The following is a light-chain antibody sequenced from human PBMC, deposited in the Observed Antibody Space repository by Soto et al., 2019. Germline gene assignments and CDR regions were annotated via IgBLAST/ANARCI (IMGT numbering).Light chain of an antibody. CDR2: DVS. Sequence: QSALTQPRSVSGSPGQSVTISCTGTSSDVGGYNYVSWYQQHPGKAPKLMIYDVSKRPSGVPDRFSGSKSGNTASLTISGLQAEDEADYYCCSYAGSYTLRVFGTVTNVTVL. J-gene: IGLJ1*01. V-gene: IGLV2-11*01. CDR3: CSYAGSYTLRV. CDR1: SSDVGGYNY.